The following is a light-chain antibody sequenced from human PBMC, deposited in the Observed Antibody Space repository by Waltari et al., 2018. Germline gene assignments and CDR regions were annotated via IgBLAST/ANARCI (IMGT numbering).Light chain of an antibody. CDR1: SSDIGGYAY. J-gene: IGLJ2*01. CDR3: SSSTRTSTLV. CDR2: ELT. Sequence: QSALTQPASVSGSPGQSITISCTGTSSDIGGYAYVSWYQQHPGKAPTLLIYELTYRPSGGSRRLSGSKSGNTASLSISGLQPEDEADYYCSSSTRTSTLVFGGGTKLTV. V-gene: IGLV2-14*01.